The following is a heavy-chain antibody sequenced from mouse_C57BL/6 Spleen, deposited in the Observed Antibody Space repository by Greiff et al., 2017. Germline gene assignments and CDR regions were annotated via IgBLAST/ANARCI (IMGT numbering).Heavy chain of an antibody. D-gene: IGHD1-1*01. CDR3: ARHYYGSSRTWFAY. CDR2: IYPGSGST. J-gene: IGHJ3*01. V-gene: IGHV1-55*01. CDR1: GYTFTSYW. Sequence: QVQLQQPGAELVKPGASVKMSCKASGYTFTSYWITWVKQRPGQGLEWIGDIYPGSGSTNYNEKFKSKATLTVDQSSSTAYMQLSSLTSEDSAVYYWARHYYGSSRTWFAYWGQGTLVTVSA.